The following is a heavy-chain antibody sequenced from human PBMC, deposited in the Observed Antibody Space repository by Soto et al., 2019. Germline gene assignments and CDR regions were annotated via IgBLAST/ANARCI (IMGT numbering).Heavy chain of an antibody. CDR2: ISYDGSNK. D-gene: IGHD4-4*01. Sequence: QVQLVESGGGVVQPGRSLRLSCAASGFTFSSYGMHWVRQAPGKGLEWVAVISYDGSNKYYADSVKGRFTISRDNSKNTLYLQMNSLRAEDTAVYYCAKDTTVPLYNWFDPWGQGTLVTVSS. J-gene: IGHJ5*02. V-gene: IGHV3-30*18. CDR1: GFTFSSYG. CDR3: AKDTTVPLYNWFDP.